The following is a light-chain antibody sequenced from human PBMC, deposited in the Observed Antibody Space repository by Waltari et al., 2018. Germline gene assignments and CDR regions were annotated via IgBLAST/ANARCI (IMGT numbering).Light chain of an antibody. CDR3: SSYTSSSTLDVV. CDR2: DVS. J-gene: IGLJ2*01. Sequence: QSALTQPASVSGSPGQSLTLSSPGTRRDVGGYDYSLWFQHHPGKAPKLLIYDVSNRPSGVSYRFSGSKSGNTASLTISGLQAEDEADYYCSSYTSSSTLDVVFGGGTKVTVL. V-gene: IGLV2-14*03. CDR1: RRDVGGYDY.